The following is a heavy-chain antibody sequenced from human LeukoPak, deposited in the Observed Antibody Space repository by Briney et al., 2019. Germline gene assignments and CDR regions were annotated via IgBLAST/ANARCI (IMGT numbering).Heavy chain of an antibody. J-gene: IGHJ4*02. CDR3: ARGGGGVGANRGGAFDY. CDR2: IYPGDSDT. V-gene: IGHV5-51*01. Sequence: GESLKISCVGSGYRFTSYWIGWVRQMPGKGLEYMGIIYPGDSDTRYSPSFQGQVTISADKSISTAYLQWSSLQASDTAVYYCARGGGGVGANRGGAFDYWGQGTLVTVSS. D-gene: IGHD1-26*01. CDR1: GYRFTSYW.